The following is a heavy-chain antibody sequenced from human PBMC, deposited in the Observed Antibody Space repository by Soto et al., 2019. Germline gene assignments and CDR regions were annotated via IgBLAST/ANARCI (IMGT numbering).Heavy chain of an antibody. Sequence: SETLSLTCTVSGGSISSGGYYWSWIRQHPGKGLEWIGYIYYSGSTYYNPSLKSRVTISVDTSKNQFSLKLSSVTAADTAVYYCARVGDYYDSSGYIDYWGQGTLVTVSS. CDR1: GGSISSGGYY. CDR3: ARVGDYYDSSGYIDY. J-gene: IGHJ4*02. D-gene: IGHD3-22*01. CDR2: IYYSGST. V-gene: IGHV4-31*03.